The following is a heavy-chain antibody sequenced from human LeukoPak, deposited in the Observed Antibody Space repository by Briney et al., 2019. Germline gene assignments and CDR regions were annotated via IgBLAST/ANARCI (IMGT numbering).Heavy chain of an antibody. D-gene: IGHD2-2*01. Sequence: GGSLRLSCAASGFTFSSYWMHWVRQAPGKGLVWVSRIKTDGSNYYADSVKGRFTISRDNSKNTLYLQMNSLRAEDTAVYYCAKDRRSSLYYFDYWGQGTLVTVSS. V-gene: IGHV3-74*01. CDR2: IKTDGSN. CDR3: AKDRRSSLYYFDY. J-gene: IGHJ4*02. CDR1: GFTFSSYW.